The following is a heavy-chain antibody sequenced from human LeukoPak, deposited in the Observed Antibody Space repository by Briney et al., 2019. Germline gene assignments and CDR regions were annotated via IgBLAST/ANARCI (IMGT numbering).Heavy chain of an antibody. D-gene: IGHD3-22*01. CDR1: GFNFEDFT. CDR3: AKDRGYYDSSGYCDY. V-gene: IGHV3-43*01. Sequence: GGSLRLSCAASGFNFEDFTMHWVRQAPGKGLEWVSLITWDGVRTWYADSVQGRFTISRDNSKNTLYLQMNSLRAEDTAVYYCAKDRGYYDSSGYCDYWGQGTLVTVSS. CDR2: ITWDGVRT. J-gene: IGHJ4*02.